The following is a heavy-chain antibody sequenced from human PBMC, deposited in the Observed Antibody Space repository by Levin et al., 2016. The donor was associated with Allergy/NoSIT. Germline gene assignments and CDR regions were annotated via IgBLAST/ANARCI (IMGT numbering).Heavy chain of an antibody. CDR3: ARALYSSSPRNWFDP. J-gene: IGHJ5*02. D-gene: IGHD6-6*01. CDR2: IYPGDSEI. V-gene: IGHV5-51*01. Sequence: VRQMPGKGLEWIGIIYPGDSEIKYSPSFQGQVTISADKSISTAYLQWSSLKASDTAMYYCARALYSSSPRNWFDPWGQGTLVTVSS.